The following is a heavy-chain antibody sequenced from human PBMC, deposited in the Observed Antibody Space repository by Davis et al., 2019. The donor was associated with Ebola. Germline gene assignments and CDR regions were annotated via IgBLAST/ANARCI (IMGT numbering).Heavy chain of an antibody. D-gene: IGHD1-1*01. J-gene: IGHJ6*04. CDR1: GNSFSSLW. Sequence: GESLKISCNGSGNSFSSLWIAWVRQMPGKGLEWMGIIYTGYSDTRYSPSFRGQVTISADKSMNTAYLQWSSLKAADTAIYYCARRGYNSALWGMDVWGTGTTVTVSS. V-gene: IGHV5-51*01. CDR2: IYTGYSDT. CDR3: ARRGYNSALWGMDV.